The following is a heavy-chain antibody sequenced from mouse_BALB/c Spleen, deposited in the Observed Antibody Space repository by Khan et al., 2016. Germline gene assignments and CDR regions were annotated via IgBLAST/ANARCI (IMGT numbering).Heavy chain of an antibody. CDR1: GYSISSGYS. V-gene: IGHV3-1*02. CDR2: IRYSGST. J-gene: IGHJ4*01. Sequence: EVQLQESGPDLVKPSQSLSLTCTVTGYSISSGYSWHWIRQFPGNKLEWMGCIRYSGSTNYNPSLKSRISITRDPSKNQFFLQLNSVTSEDTATXCCARVDYDEVYYAISYWGQQTSVTVFS. CDR3: ARVDYDEVYYAISY. D-gene: IGHD2-4*01.